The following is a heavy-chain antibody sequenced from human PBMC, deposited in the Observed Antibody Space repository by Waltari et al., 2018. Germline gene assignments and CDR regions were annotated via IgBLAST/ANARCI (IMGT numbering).Heavy chain of an antibody. J-gene: IGHJ4*02. CDR3: ARDAGRLHHFDY. CDR2: IYYSGST. Sequence: QLQLQESGPGLVKPSETLSLTCTVSGGSISSSSYYWGWIRQPPGKGLEWIGSIYYSGSTYYNQSRKSRVTISVDTSKNQFSLKLSSVTAADTAVYYCARDAGRLHHFDYWGQGTLVTVSS. CDR1: GGSISSSSYY. V-gene: IGHV4-39*07. D-gene: IGHD2-21*02.